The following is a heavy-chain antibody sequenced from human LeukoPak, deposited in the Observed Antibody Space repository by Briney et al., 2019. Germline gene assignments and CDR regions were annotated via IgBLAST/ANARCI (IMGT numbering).Heavy chain of an antibody. CDR2: ISANGINT. V-gene: IGHV3-23*01. CDR1: GFTFSSHG. Sequence: GGSLRLSCAASGFTFSSHGMSWVRQAPGKGLHWLSAISANGINTYYADSVKGRFTISRDNSKNTLYLHMHGLRADDTALYYCAKDLHGAFDYWGQGILVTVSS. CDR3: AKDLHGAFDY. J-gene: IGHJ4*02. D-gene: IGHD3-10*01.